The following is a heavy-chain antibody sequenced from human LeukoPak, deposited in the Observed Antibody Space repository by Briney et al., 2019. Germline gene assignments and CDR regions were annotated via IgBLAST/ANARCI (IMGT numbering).Heavy chain of an antibody. D-gene: IGHD3-22*01. CDR3: TELGITMIWGV. CDR1: GFTVSSNY. V-gene: IGHV3-48*03. Sequence: GGSLRLSCSASGFTVSSNYMNWVRQAQGQGLEWVSYISSSGSTIYYAYSVKGRFTISRDNAKNSLYLQMNSLRAEDTAVYYCTELGITMIWGVWGKGTTVTIST. J-gene: IGHJ6*04. CDR2: ISSSGSTI.